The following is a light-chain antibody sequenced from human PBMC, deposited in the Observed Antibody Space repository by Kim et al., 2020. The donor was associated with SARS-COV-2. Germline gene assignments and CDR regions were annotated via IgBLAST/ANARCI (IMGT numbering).Light chain of an antibody. Sequence: QSALTQPPSVSGSPGQSVTISCTGTSSDIGSYNRVSWYQQPPGTAPKLMIYEVSNRPSGVPDRFSGSKSANTASLTISGLQAEDEAVYYCSSYTSSSTMVFGGGTKLTVL. V-gene: IGLV2-18*02. CDR1: SSDIGSYNR. CDR2: EVS. CDR3: SSYTSSSTMV. J-gene: IGLJ3*02.